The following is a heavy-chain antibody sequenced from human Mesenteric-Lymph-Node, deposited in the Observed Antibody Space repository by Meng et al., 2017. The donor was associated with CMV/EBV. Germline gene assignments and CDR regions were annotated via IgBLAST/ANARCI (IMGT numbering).Heavy chain of an antibody. V-gene: IGHV3-23*01. CDR3: AKVRDIVIVPAANPLDY. Sequence: GESLKISCAASGFTFNNAWMSWVRQAPGKGLEWVSDISGSGGSTYYADSVKGPFTISRDNSKNTLYLQMNSLRAEDTAVYYCAKVRDIVIVPAANPLDYWGQGTLVTVSS. J-gene: IGHJ4*02. D-gene: IGHD2-2*01. CDR2: ISGSGGST. CDR1: GFTFNNAW.